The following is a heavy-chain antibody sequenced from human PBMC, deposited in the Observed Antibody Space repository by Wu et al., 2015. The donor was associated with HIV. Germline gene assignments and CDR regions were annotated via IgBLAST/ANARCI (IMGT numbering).Heavy chain of an antibody. J-gene: IGHJ4*02. Sequence: QVQLVQSGTEVKKPGASVKVPCKASGYPFTDYYIFWVRQAPGQGLEWMGWINPKSGGANYAQDFKGRLTMTRDTSITTVYMELKRLTAEDTAMYFCARSHKWLQLRYQGIFDYWGQGTLVTVSS. CDR1: GYPFTDYY. CDR3: ARSHKWLQLRYQGIFDY. CDR2: INPKSGGA. V-gene: IGHV1-2*02. D-gene: IGHD5-24*01.